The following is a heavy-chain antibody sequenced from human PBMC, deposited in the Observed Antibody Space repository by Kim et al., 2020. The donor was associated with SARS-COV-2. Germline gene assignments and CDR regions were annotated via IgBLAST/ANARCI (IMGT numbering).Heavy chain of an antibody. CDR2: IYYSGST. CDR1: GGSISSSSYY. V-gene: IGHV4-39*01. J-gene: IGHJ4*02. CDR3: ARRYVKQQRTFYY. D-gene: IGHD6-13*01. Sequence: SETLSLTCTVSGGSISSSSYYWGWIRQPPGKGLEWIGSIYYSGSTYYNPSLKSRVTISVDTSKNQFSLKLSSVTAADTAVYYCARRYVKQQRTFYYWGQGTLVTVSS.